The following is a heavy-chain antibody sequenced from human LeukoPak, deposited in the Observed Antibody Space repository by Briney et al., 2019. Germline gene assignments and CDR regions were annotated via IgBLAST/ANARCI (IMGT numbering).Heavy chain of an antibody. V-gene: IGHV4-59*01. CDR1: GGSISSYY. CDR3: AGSGALMGYANPFDR. J-gene: IGHJ5*02. Sequence: EPSETLSLTCTVSGGSISSYYWSWIRQPPGKGLEWIGYIYYSGSTNYNPSLKGRVTISVDTSKNQFSLKLSSVTAADTAVYYCAGSGALMGYANPFDRWGQGTLVTVSS. CDR2: IYYSGST. D-gene: IGHD2-8*01.